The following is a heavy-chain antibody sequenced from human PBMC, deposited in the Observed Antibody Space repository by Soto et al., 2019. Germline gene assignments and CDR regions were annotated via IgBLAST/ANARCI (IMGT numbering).Heavy chain of an antibody. D-gene: IGHD2-2*01. J-gene: IGHJ6*02. CDR1: GFTFSDYA. V-gene: IGHV3-23*01. CDR2: IDGSSATT. CDR3: ARDRRPSIYSGLAV. Sequence: PGGSLRLSCAASGFTFSDYAMSSVRQAPGKGLEWVSAIDGSSATTNYADSVKGRFTISRDNSKNTLFLHMSGLRAEDTAVYYCARDRRPSIYSGLAVWGQGTTVTVSS.